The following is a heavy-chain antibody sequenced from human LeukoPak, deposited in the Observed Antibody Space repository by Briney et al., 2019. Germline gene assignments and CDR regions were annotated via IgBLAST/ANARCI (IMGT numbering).Heavy chain of an antibody. V-gene: IGHV3-21*01. CDR3: ARDRAEGGWFDP. CDR2: ISSSSSYI. J-gene: IGHJ5*02. Sequence: GSLRLSRASPGFTLSCNLISWVRQAPGKGLGWVSSISSSSSYIYYADSVKGRFTISRDNAKNSLYLQMNSLRAEDTAVYYCARDRAEGGWFDPWGQGTLVTVSS. CDR1: GFTLSCNL. D-gene: IGHD3-16*01.